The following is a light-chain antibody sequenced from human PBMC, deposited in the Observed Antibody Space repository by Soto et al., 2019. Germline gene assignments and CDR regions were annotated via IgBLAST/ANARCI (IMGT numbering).Light chain of an antibody. V-gene: IGKV1-39*01. J-gene: IGKJ2*01. Sequence: DIQMTQSPSSLSASVGDRVTITCRASQSISSYLNWYQQKPGKAPKLLIYAASSLQSGVQSRFSGSGSGTDFTFTISSLQPEDFATYYCQQSYSTPYTFGQGTKLEIK. CDR2: AAS. CDR3: QQSYSTPYT. CDR1: QSISSY.